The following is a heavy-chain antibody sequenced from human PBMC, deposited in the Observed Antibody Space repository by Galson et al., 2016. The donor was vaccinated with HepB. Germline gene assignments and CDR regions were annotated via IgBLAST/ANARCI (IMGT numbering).Heavy chain of an antibody. CDR1: GFTFSSYS. CDR3: ARGDIVGGIFDY. V-gene: IGHV3-21*01. Sequence: SLRLSCAASGFTFSSYSMNWVRQAPGKGLEWVSSISSSSSYIYYADSVKGRFTISRDNAKNSLYLQMNSLRAEDTAVYYCARGDIVGGIFDYWGKGTLVTVSS. D-gene: IGHD1-26*01. CDR2: ISSSSSYI. J-gene: IGHJ4*02.